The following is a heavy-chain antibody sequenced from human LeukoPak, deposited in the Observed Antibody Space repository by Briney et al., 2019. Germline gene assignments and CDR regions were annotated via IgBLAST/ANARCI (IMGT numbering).Heavy chain of an antibody. D-gene: IGHD6-13*01. CDR2: IYTSGSA. Sequence: SETLSLTCTVPGASITSYYWNWIRQPAGKGLEWVGRIYTSGSAAYNPSLKSRVSIVLDKSKNQFSLNLSSVTAADTAVYYCASGGNSWNNWFDPWGQGTLVTVSS. CDR1: GASITSYY. J-gene: IGHJ5*01. CDR3: ASGGNSWNNWFDP. V-gene: IGHV4-4*07.